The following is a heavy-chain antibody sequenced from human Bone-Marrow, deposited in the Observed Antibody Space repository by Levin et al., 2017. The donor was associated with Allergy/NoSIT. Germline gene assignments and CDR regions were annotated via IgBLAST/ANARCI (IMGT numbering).Heavy chain of an antibody. CDR3: ARWHNIAARPEQNFDY. D-gene: IGHD6-6*01. CDR1: GFTFSSYS. Sequence: GGSLRLSCAASGFTFSSYSMIWVRQAPGKGLEWLSSISSNGIHIYYAASVKGRFTISRDNAKNSLYLQMNSLRAEDTAVYYCARWHNIAARPEQNFDYWGQGTLVTVSS. CDR2: ISSNGIHI. V-gene: IGHV3-21*01. J-gene: IGHJ4*02.